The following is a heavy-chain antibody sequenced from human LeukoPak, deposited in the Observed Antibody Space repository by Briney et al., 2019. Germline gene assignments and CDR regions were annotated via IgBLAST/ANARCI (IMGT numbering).Heavy chain of an antibody. Sequence: PGGSLRLSCAASGFIFSSYAMTCVRQAPGKGLEWVSTISGSGGSTYYADSVKGRFTISRDNSKNTLYLQMNSLRAEDTAVYSCAKYCSGGNCYSGLYWGQGTLVTVSS. CDR2: ISGSGGST. CDR1: GFIFSSYA. J-gene: IGHJ4*02. D-gene: IGHD2-15*01. CDR3: AKYCSGGNCYSGLY. V-gene: IGHV3-23*01.